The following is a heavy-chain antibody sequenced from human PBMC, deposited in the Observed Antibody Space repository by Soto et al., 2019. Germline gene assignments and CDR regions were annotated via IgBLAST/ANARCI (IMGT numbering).Heavy chain of an antibody. J-gene: IGHJ5*02. Sequence: ASEKVSSNASCYAFTSYCISWVRQPPGQSLERMGWISAYNGNTSYAQKLQGRVTMTTDTPTSTAYMELRSLRSDDMAVYYCARVLWATVTTTNNWFDPWGQGTLVTVSS. CDR2: ISAYNGNT. V-gene: IGHV1-18*03. CDR3: ARVLWATVTTTNNWFDP. D-gene: IGHD4-17*01. CDR1: CYAFTSYC.